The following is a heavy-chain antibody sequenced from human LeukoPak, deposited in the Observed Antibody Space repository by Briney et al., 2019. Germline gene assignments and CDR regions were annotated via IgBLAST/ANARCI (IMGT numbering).Heavy chain of an antibody. CDR3: ARDLNGYNFFPDY. CDR1: GFTFRSYS. V-gene: IGHV3-48*01. CDR2: ISRSGNTI. Sequence: PGGSLRLSCAASGFTFRSYSMNWVRQAPGKGLECVSYISRSGNTIYYADSVKGRFTISRDNAKNSLYLQMNSLRAEDTAVYYCARDLNGYNFFPDYWGQGTLVTVSS. D-gene: IGHD5-24*01. J-gene: IGHJ4*02.